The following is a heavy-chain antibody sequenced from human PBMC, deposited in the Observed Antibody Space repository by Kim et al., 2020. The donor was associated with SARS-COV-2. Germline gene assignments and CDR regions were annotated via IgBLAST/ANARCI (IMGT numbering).Heavy chain of an antibody. CDR3: ARVPPYDFWRGFPFFAY. CDR1: GFTVSDYF. J-gene: IGHJ4*02. V-gene: IGHV3-53*01. D-gene: IGHD3-3*01. CDR2: IHSGGRA. Sequence: GGSLRLSCVVSGFTVSDYFMAWVRQAAGKGLEWVSVIHSGGRADYTDSVKGRFIISRDNAKNTLYLQMNSLTAEDAAVYYCARVPPYDFWRGFPFFAYWGQGIRVAVST.